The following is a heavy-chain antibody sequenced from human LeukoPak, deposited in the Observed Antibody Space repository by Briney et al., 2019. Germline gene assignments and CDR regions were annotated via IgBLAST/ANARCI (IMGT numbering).Heavy chain of an antibody. V-gene: IGHV1-46*02. CDR2: INPSGGST. Sequence: ASVKVSCKASGYTFNSYYMHWVRQAPGQGVEWMGIINPSGGSTIYAQRFQGRVTMTRDMSTSTVYMELSSLRSEDTAVYYCARDARYCSSGSCYFDYWGQGTLVTVSS. CDR3: ARDARYCSSGSCYFDY. CDR1: GYTFNSYY. D-gene: IGHD2-15*01. J-gene: IGHJ4*02.